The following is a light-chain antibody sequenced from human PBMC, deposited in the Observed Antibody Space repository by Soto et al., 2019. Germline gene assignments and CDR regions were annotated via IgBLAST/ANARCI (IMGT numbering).Light chain of an antibody. CDR1: SSDVGGYNY. CDR3: SSYAGSNNVV. CDR2: EVT. V-gene: IGLV2-8*01. J-gene: IGLJ2*01. Sequence: QYALTQPPSASGSPGQSVTISCTGTSSDVGGYNYVSWYQQHPGKAPKLMIYEVTKRPSGVPDRFSGSKSGTAASLTVSGHQADDEADYYCSSYAGSNNVVFGGGTKLTVL.